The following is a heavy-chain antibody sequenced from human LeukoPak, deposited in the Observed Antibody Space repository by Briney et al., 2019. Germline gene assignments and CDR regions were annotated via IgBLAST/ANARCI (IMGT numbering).Heavy chain of an antibody. Sequence: SETLSLTCTVSGGSISSSSYYWGWIRQPPGKGLERIGSIYYSGSTYYNPSLKSRVTISVDTSKNQFSLKLSSVTAADTAVYYCARRRYYDYVWGSYRSYYFDYWGQGTLVTVSS. D-gene: IGHD3-16*02. CDR2: IYYSGST. CDR1: GGSISSSSYY. V-gene: IGHV4-39*01. J-gene: IGHJ4*02. CDR3: ARRRYYDYVWGSYRSYYFDY.